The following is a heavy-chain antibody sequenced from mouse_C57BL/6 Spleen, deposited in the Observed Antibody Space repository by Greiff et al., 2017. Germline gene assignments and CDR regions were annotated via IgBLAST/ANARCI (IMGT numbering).Heavy chain of an antibody. Sequence: QVQLQQSGAELARPGASVKMSFKASGYTFTSSTMDWVKQRPGQGLEWIGYIKPSRGYTKYKQKFKDKATLTADKASSTAYMQLSSLTSEDSAVYYCASGYGPRAMDYWGQGTSVTVSS. D-gene: IGHD1-1*02. CDR1: GYTFTSST. CDR3: ASGYGPRAMDY. V-gene: IGHV1-4*01. CDR2: IKPSRGYT. J-gene: IGHJ4*01.